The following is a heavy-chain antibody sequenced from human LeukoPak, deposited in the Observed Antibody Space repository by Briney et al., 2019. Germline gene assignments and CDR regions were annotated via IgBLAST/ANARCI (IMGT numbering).Heavy chain of an antibody. D-gene: IGHD2-21*02. CDR2: IYYSGST. Sequence: SETLSLTCTVSGGSISSYYWSWIRQPPGKGLEWIGYIYYSGSTNYNPSLKSRVTISVDTSKNQFSLKLSSVTAADTAVYYCASGLGGDFHFDYWGQGTLVTVSS. V-gene: IGHV4-59*01. CDR1: GGSISSYY. J-gene: IGHJ4*02. CDR3: ASGLGGDFHFDY.